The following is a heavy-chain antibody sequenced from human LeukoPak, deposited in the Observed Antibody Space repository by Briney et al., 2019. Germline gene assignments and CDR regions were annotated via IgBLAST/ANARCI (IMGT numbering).Heavy chain of an antibody. CDR3: ARTTVVTPYYYYYGMDV. D-gene: IGHD4-23*01. J-gene: IGHJ6*02. CDR2: IYYSGST. Sequence: SETLSLTCTVSGGSISSSSYYWGWIRQPPGKGLEWIGSIYYSGSTYYNPSLKSRVTISVDTSKNQFSLKLSSVTAADTAVYYCARTTVVTPYYYYYGMDVWGQGTTVTVSS. V-gene: IGHV4-39*01. CDR1: GGSISSSSYY.